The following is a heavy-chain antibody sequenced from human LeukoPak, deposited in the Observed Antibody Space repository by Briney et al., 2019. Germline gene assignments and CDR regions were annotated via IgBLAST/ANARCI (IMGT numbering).Heavy chain of an antibody. CDR3: AKLVIAAAGNDY. CDR2: INQDGSDK. J-gene: IGHJ4*02. CDR1: GFTFRSYW. Sequence: GGSLRLSCVASGFTFRSYWMNWVRQTPGKGLEWVANINQDGSDKYYVDSVKGRFTISRDNSKNTLYLQMNSLRAEDTAVYYCAKLVIAAAGNDYWGQGTLVTVSS. D-gene: IGHD6-13*01. V-gene: IGHV3-7*01.